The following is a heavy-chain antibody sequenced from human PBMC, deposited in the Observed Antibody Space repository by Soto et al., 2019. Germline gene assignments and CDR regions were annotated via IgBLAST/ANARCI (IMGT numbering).Heavy chain of an antibody. J-gene: IGHJ3*02. CDR1: GGTFSSYA. CDR3: ARDPQRPYDSSGYYPI. Sequence: SVKVSCKASGGTFSSYAFSWVRQAPGQGLEWMGGIIPIFGTANYAQKFQGRVTITADESTSTAYMELSSLRSEDTAVYYCARDPQRPYDSSGYYPIWGQGTMVTVSS. D-gene: IGHD3-22*01. CDR2: IIPIFGTA. V-gene: IGHV1-69*13.